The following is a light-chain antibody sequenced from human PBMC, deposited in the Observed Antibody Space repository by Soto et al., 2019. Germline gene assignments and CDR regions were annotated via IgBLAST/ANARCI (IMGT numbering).Light chain of an antibody. CDR2: EVS. J-gene: IGLJ1*01. CDR3: SSYAGSNMGV. Sequence: QSVLTQPPSASGSPGQSVTISCTGTSSDVGGYKFVSWYQQHPGKAPKLIIYEVSQRPSGVPDRFSASKSGDTASLTVSGLRAEDEADYDCSSYAGSNMGVFGSGTKLTVL. V-gene: IGLV2-8*01. CDR1: SSDVGGYKF.